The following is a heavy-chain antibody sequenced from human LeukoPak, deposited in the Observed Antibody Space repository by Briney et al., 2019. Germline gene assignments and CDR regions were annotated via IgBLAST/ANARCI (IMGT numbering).Heavy chain of an antibody. CDR2: ISYDGSNK. J-gene: IGHJ4*02. CDR1: GFTFSRYW. D-gene: IGHD1-14*01. V-gene: IGHV3-30*18. Sequence: GGSLRLSCAASGFTFSRYWMHWVRQAPGKGLEWVAVISYDGSNKYYADSVKGRFTISRDNSKNTLYLQMNSLRAEDTAVYYCAKDRRTDFDYWGQGTLVTVSS. CDR3: AKDRRTDFDY.